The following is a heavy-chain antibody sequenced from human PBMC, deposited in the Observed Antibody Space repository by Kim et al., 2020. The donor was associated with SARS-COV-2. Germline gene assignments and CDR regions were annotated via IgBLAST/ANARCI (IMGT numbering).Heavy chain of an antibody. J-gene: IGHJ4*02. D-gene: IGHD6-13*01. Sequence: ASVKVSCKASGDTFTDNYIHWVRQAPGQGLEWLGWINPNTGGRTFAQEFQAMVIMTRDTSISTAYMELTRLRSDDTAVYYCARGRGTSWSHYDYWGQGTLVTVSS. V-gene: IGHV1-2*02. CDR2: INPNTGGR. CDR1: GDTFTDNY. CDR3: ARGRGTSWSHYDY.